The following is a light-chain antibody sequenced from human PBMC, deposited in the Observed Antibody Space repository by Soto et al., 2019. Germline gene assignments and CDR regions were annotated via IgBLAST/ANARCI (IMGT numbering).Light chain of an antibody. Sequence: QSALTQPASVSGSPGQSITISCTGTSSDVGYYNSVSWYQRHPGKVPKLIIYDVSSRPSGVSKRFSGFKSGNTASLTISGLQAEDEADYYCSSYPSSETHVLFGGGTKVTVL. V-gene: IGLV2-14*03. CDR2: DVS. CDR1: SSDVGYYNS. J-gene: IGLJ2*01. CDR3: SSYPSSETHVL.